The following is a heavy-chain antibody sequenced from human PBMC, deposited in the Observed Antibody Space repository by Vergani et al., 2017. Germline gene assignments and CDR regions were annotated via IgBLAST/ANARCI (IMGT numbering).Heavy chain of an antibody. CDR3: ARGSYGSSDKFDY. V-gene: IGHV3-66*02. CDR1: GFTVSSNY. CDR2: IYSGGST. D-gene: IGHD5-18*01. Sequence: VQLVESGGGVVQPGRSLRLSCAASGFTVSSNYMSWVRQAPGKGLEWVSVIYSGGSTYYADSVKGRFTISRDNSKNTLYLQMNSLRAEDTAVYYCARGSYGSSDKFDYWGQGTLVTVSS. J-gene: IGHJ4*02.